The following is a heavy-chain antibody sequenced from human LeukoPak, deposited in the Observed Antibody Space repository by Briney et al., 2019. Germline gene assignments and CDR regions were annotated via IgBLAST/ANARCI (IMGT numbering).Heavy chain of an antibody. CDR3: AIGILGTVTTFDP. Sequence: SETLSLTCTVSGGPISSSSYYWGWIRQPPGKGLEWIGSIYYSGSTYYNPSLKSRVTISVDTSKNQFSLKLSSVTAADTAVYYCAIGILGTVTTFDPWGQGTLVTVSS. D-gene: IGHD4-17*01. V-gene: IGHV4-39*01. CDR2: IYYSGST. J-gene: IGHJ5*02. CDR1: GGPISSSSYY.